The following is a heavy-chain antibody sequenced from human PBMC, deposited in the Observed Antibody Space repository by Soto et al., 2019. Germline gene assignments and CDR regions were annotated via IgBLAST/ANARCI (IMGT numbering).Heavy chain of an antibody. V-gene: IGHV3-13*05. CDR3: ARGAYYDFWSGPYYYYGMDV. J-gene: IGHJ6*02. D-gene: IGHD3-3*01. CDR2: IGTAGDP. CDR1: GFTFSSYD. Sequence: EVQLLESGGGLVQPGGSLRLSCAASGFTFSSYDMHWVRQATGKGLEWVSAIGTAGDPYYPGSVKGRFTISRENAKNSLYLQMNSLRAGDTAVYYCARGAYYDFWSGPYYYYGMDVWGQGTTVTVSS.